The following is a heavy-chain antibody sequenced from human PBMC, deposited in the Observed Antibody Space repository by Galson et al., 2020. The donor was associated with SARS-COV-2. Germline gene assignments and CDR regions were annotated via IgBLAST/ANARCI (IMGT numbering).Heavy chain of an antibody. CDR2: IFYTGST. Sequence: SETLSLTCTVSGGSISSNTYYWGWIRQPPGKGLEWIGSIFYTGSTYYNPSLKSRVNISVDTSENQFSLKLSSVTVADMAVYYCARQSSIAFRSFDYWGQGTLVTVSS. CDR3: ARQSSIAFRSFDY. CDR1: GGSISSNTYY. D-gene: IGHD6-6*01. V-gene: IGHV4-39*01. J-gene: IGHJ4*02.